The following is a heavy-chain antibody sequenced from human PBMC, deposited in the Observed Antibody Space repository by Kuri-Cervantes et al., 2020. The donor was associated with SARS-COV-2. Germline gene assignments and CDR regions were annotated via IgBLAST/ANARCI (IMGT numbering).Heavy chain of an antibody. J-gene: IGHJ4*02. V-gene: IGHV3-23*01. CDR3: ASPEVAIRG. CDR1: GFTFSSNA. Sequence: GGSLRLSCAASGFTFSSNAMTWVRQAPGKGLEWVSGISGSGRSTYYADSVKGRFTISRDNAKNSLYLQMNSLRAEDTAVYYCASPEVAIRGWGQGTLVTVSS. D-gene: IGHD2-2*02. CDR2: ISGSGRST.